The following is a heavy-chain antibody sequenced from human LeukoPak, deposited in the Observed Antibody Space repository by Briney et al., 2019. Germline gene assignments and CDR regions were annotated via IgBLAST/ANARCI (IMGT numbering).Heavy chain of an antibody. CDR1: GGSISSYY. Sequence: PSETLSLTCTVSGGSISSYYWSWLRQPPGKGLEWIGYISYSGSNNYNPSLKSRVSMSVDTSKNQFSVKLSSVTAADTALYSCARRLRGVATDALDIWGQGTMVTVSS. V-gene: IGHV4-59*01. J-gene: IGHJ3*02. CDR2: ISYSGSN. D-gene: IGHD3-10*01. CDR3: ARRLRGVATDALDI.